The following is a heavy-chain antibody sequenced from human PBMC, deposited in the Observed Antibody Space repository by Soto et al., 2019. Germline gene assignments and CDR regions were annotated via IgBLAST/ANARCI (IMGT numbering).Heavy chain of an antibody. D-gene: IGHD2-2*01. V-gene: IGHV1-2*04. CDR1: GYTFTGYY. Sequence: SVKVSCKASGYTFTGYYMHWVRQAPGQGLEWMGWINPNSGGTNYAQKFQGWVTMTRDTSISTAYMELSRLRSDDTAVYYCARDVXXCSSTSCYLGYYYYYGMDVWGQGTKVTVSS. J-gene: IGHJ6*02. CDR3: ARDVXXCSSTSCYLGYYYYYGMDV. CDR2: INPNSGGT.